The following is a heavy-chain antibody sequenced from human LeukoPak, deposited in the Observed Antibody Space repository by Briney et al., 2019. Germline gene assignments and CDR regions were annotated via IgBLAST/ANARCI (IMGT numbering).Heavy chain of an antibody. CDR1: GYTFIDYL. J-gene: IGHJ5*02. V-gene: IGHV1-2*02. D-gene: IGHD6-6*01. CDR2: INPKHGAT. Sequence: ASVKVSCKASGYTFIDYLIHWVRQAPGQGLEWMGWINPKHGATKYAQRFRGRVTVTRDTSISTAYMELSSLRSDDTAVYYCARGPPGSSNWFAPWAQGTLVTVSS. CDR3: ARGPPGSSNWFAP.